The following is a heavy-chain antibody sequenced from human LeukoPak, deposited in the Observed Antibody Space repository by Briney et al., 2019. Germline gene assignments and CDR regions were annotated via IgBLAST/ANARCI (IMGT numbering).Heavy chain of an antibody. J-gene: IGHJ4*02. CDR2: ISGSGGST. D-gene: IGHD4-17*01. CDR1: GFTFSSYA. Sequence: GGSLRLSCAASGFTFSSYAMSWVRQAPGEGLEWVSAISGSGGSTYYADSVKGRFTISRDNSKNTLYLQMNSLRAEDTAVYYCAKGIVFYGDYCDYWGQGTLVTVSS. CDR3: AKGIVFYGDYCDY. V-gene: IGHV3-23*01.